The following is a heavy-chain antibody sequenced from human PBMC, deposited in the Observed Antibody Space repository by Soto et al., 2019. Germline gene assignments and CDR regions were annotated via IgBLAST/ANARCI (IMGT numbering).Heavy chain of an antibody. Sequence: RGGSLRLSCAASGFTFSNSWMHWVRQVSGKGLEWVSRINADGTSTSYADSVKGRFTISRDNAKNTLYLHVNSLRAEDTAVYYRLNLLPRGAGAPRFYFDSWGQGALVTVSS. J-gene: IGHJ4*02. V-gene: IGHV3-74*01. CDR2: INADGTST. CDR3: LNLLPRGAGAPRFYFDS. CDR1: GFTFSNSW. D-gene: IGHD1-26*01.